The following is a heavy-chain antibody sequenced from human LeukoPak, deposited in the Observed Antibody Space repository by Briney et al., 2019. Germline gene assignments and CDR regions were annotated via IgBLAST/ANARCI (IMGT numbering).Heavy chain of an antibody. D-gene: IGHD6-6*01. J-gene: IGHJ3*02. V-gene: IGHV3-7*01. CDR3: ARDPRSSSHDAFDI. CDR2: IKQDGSEK. Sequence: VGSLRLSCAASGFTFSSYWKSWVRQAPGKGLEWLANIKQDGSEKYYVDSVKGRFTISRDNAKNSLYLQMHSLRAEDRAVYYCARDPRSSSHDAFDIWGPGTMVTVSS. CDR1: GFTFSSYW.